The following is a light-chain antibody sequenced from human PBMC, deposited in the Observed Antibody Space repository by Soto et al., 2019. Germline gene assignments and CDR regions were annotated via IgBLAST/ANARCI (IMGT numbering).Light chain of an antibody. CDR2: EVS. CDR3: SSYTSSSTEV. V-gene: IGLV2-14*01. CDR1: SSDVGGYNY. J-gene: IGLJ3*02. Sequence: QSALTQPASVSGSPGQSITISCTGTSSDVGGYNYVSWYQQHPGKAPKLMIYEVSNRPSGVSNRFSGSNSGNTASLTISGLQAEDEADYYCSSYTSSSTEVFGGGTQLTVL.